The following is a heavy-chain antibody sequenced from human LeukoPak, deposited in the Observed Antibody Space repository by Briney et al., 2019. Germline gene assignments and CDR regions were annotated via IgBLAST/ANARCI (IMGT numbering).Heavy chain of an antibody. V-gene: IGHV4-59*10. CDR3: ARSYDSSGYYFDY. CDR1: GGSFNGYY. J-gene: IGHJ4*02. Sequence: KPSETLSLTCAVYGGSFNGYYWSWIRQPAGKGLEWIGRIYTSGSTNYNPSLKSRVTMSVDTSKNQFSLKLSSVTAADTAVYYCARSYDSSGYYFDYWGQGTLVTVSS. CDR2: IYTSGST. D-gene: IGHD3-22*01.